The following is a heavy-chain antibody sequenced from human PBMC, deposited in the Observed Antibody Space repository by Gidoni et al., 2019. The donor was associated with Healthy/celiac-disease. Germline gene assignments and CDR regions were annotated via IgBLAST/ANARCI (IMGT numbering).Heavy chain of an antibody. J-gene: IGHJ5*02. CDR3: AKDHLIEYSSSSRFDP. V-gene: IGHV3-9*01. CDR2: ISWNSGSI. CDR1: GFTFDDYA. D-gene: IGHD6-6*01. Sequence: EVQLVESGGGLVQPGRSLRLSCAASGFTFDDYAMHWVRQAPGKGLEWVSGISWNSGSIGYADSVKGRFTISRDNAKNSLYLQMNSLRAEDTALYYCAKDHLIEYSSSSRFDPWGQGTLVTVSS.